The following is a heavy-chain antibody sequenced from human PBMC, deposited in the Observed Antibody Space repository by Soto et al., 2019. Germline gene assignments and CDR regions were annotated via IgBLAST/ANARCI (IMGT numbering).Heavy chain of an antibody. Sequence: GGSLRLSCAASGFTVSSNYMSWVRQAPGKGLEWVSVIYSGGSIYYADSVKGRFTISRDNSKNTLYLQMNSLRAEDTAVYYCARDRGSYLYYFDYWGQGTLVTVS. V-gene: IGHV3-53*01. J-gene: IGHJ4*02. CDR2: IYSGGSI. CDR3: ARDRGSYLYYFDY. CDR1: GFTVSSNY. D-gene: IGHD1-26*01.